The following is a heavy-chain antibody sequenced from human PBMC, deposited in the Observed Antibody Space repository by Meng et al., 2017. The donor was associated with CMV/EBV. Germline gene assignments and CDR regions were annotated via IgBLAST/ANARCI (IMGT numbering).Heavy chain of an antibody. Sequence: GESLKISCAASGFTFSSYEMNWVRQAPGKGLEWVSYISSSGSTIYYADSVKGRFTISRDNAKNSLYLQMNSLRAEDTAVYYCARGGPTYYDFWSGYYPYGMDVWGQGTTVTVSS. CDR2: ISSSGSTI. CDR3: ARGGPTYYDFWSGYYPYGMDV. CDR1: GFTFSSYE. V-gene: IGHV3-48*03. J-gene: IGHJ6*02. D-gene: IGHD3-3*01.